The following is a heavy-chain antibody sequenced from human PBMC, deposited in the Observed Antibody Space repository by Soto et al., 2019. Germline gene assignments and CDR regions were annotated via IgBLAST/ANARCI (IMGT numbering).Heavy chain of an antibody. CDR2: INPIFGTA. CDR3: ARARRRVVPAAIQSYYYYMGV. CDR1: GGTFSSYA. V-gene: IGHV1-69*05. J-gene: IGHJ6*03. D-gene: IGHD2-2*01. Sequence: GASVKVSCKASGGTFSSYAISWVRQAPGQGLEWMGWINPIFGTANYAQKFQGRVTMTRNDSTSTAYMELSSLRSEDTAVYYCARARRRVVPAAIQSYYYYMGVWGKGTTVTVSS.